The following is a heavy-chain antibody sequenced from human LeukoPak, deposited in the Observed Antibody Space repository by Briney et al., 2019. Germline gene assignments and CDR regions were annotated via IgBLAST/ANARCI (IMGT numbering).Heavy chain of an antibody. CDR2: IWYDGSNK. D-gene: IGHD2/OR15-2a*01. J-gene: IGHJ6*02. Sequence: PGGSLRLSCAASGFTFSSYGMYWVRQAPGKGLEWVAVIWYDGSNKYYADSVKGRFTISRDNSKNTLYLQMNSLRAEDTAVYYCARDQSMDSGLYYYYGMDVWGQGTTVTVSS. CDR3: ARDQSMDSGLYYYYGMDV. CDR1: GFTFSSYG. V-gene: IGHV3-33*01.